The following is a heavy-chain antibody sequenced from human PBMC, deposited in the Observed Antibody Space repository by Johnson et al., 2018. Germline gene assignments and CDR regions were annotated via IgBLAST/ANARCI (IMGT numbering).Heavy chain of an antibody. CDR3: ARYVYANAFDI. CDR2: MNPNSGHK. Sequence: QVQLVESGAEVKKPGASVKVSCKASGYSFPTYDINWVRQATGQGLEWMGWMNPNSGHKGSAQKFQGRVTMTRDPSIRTAYMELSSLRSEDTAVYYCARYVYANAFDICGQVTMVTVFS. V-gene: IGHV1-8*01. CDR1: GYSFPTYD. J-gene: IGHJ3*02. D-gene: IGHD5/OR15-5a*01.